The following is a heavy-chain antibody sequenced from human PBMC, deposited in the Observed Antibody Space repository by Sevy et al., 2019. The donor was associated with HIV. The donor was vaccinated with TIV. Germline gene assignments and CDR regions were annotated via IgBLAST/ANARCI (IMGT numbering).Heavy chain of an antibody. CDR3: ARDILRFLSYGMDV. CDR1: GFTFSSYG. CDR2: IWYDGSNK. V-gene: IGHV3-33*01. D-gene: IGHD3-3*01. Sequence: PGVSLRLSCAASGFTFSSYGMHWVRQAPGKGLEWVAVIWYDGSNKYYADSVKGRFTISRDNSKNTLYLQMNSLRAEDTAVYYCARDILRFLSYGMDVWGQGTTVTVSS. J-gene: IGHJ6*02.